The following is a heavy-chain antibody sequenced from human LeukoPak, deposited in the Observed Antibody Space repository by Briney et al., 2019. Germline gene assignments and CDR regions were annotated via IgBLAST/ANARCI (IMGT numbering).Heavy chain of an antibody. V-gene: IGHV3-21*01. CDR3: ARVQSLSTYYYGSGSYSDY. Sequence: GSLRLSCAASGFTFSSYSMNWVRQAPGEGLEWVSSISSSRSYIYYADSVKGRFTISRDNAKNSLYLQMNSLRAEDTAVYYCARVQSLSTYYYGSGSYSDYWGQGTLVTVSS. D-gene: IGHD3-10*01. CDR2: ISSSRSYI. J-gene: IGHJ4*02. CDR1: GFTFSSYS.